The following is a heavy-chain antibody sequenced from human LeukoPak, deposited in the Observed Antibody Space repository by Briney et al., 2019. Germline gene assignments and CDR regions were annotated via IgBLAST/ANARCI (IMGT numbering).Heavy chain of an antibody. CDR2: IYNSGST. Sequence: PSETLSLTCTVSGGSIRNSYWSWIRQPPGKGLEWIGYIYNSGSTNYNPSLKSRVTISVDTSKNQFSLKLSSVTAADTAVYFCARFPGILMPSDYWGQGILVTISS. CDR1: GGSIRNSY. CDR3: ARFPGILMPSDY. D-gene: IGHD1-1*01. J-gene: IGHJ4*02. V-gene: IGHV4-59*01.